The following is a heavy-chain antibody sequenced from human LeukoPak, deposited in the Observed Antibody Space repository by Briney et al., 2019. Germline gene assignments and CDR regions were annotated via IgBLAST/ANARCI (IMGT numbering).Heavy chain of an antibody. Sequence: SGPTLVNPTQTLTLTCTFSGFSLRTSGMCVSWIRQPPGKALEWLARIDWDDDKYYSTSLKTRLTISKDTSKNQVVLTMTNMDPVDTATYYCARTCPNYYDSSGYPDYWGQGTLVTVSS. V-gene: IGHV2-70*11. D-gene: IGHD3-22*01. CDR1: GFSLRTSGMC. J-gene: IGHJ4*02. CDR2: IDWDDDK. CDR3: ARTCPNYYDSSGYPDY.